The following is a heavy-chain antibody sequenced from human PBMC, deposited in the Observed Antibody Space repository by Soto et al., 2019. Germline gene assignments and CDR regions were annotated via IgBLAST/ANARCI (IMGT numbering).Heavy chain of an antibody. CDR1: GGSISSYY. Sequence: PSETLSLTCTVSGGSISSYYWSWIRQPPGKGLEWIGYIYYSGSTNYNPSLKSRVTISVDTSKNQFSLKLSSATAADTAVYYCARRRGYSYGFSSSEFDYWGQGTLVTVSS. CDR2: IYYSGST. J-gene: IGHJ4*02. V-gene: IGHV4-59*01. CDR3: ARRRGYSYGFSSSEFDY. D-gene: IGHD5-18*01.